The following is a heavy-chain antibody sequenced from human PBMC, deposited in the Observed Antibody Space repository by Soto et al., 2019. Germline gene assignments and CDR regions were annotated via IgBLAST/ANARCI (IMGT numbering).Heavy chain of an antibody. CDR3: ARGVGGGSSTSCPRQIFDY. CDR2: INHSGST. CDR1: GGSFSGYY. V-gene: IGHV4-34*01. J-gene: IGHJ4*02. D-gene: IGHD2-2*01. Sequence: SETLSLTCAVYGGSFSGYYWSWIRQPPGKGLEWIGEINHSGSTNYNPSLKSRVTISVDTSKNQFSLKLSSVTAADTAVYYCARGVGGGSSTSCPRQIFDYWGQGTLVTVSS.